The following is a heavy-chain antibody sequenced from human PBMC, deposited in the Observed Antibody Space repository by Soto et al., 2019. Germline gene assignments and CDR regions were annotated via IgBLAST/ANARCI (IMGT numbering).Heavy chain of an antibody. Sequence: QVQLVQSGAEVKKPGASVKVSCKASGYTFTSYAMHWVRQAPGQRLEWMGWINAGNGNTKYSQKFQGRVTITRDTSASTAYMELSSLRSEDTSVYYCAIVASGPFSDNWFDPWGQGTLVTVSS. CDR2: INAGNGNT. CDR3: AIVASGPFSDNWFDP. CDR1: GYTFTSYA. J-gene: IGHJ5*02. D-gene: IGHD3-16*01. V-gene: IGHV1-3*01.